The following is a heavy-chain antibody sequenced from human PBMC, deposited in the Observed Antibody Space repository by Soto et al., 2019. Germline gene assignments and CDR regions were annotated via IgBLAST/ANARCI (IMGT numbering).Heavy chain of an antibody. CDR2: IIPKLGSA. CDR3: ARGRDGYNFGAVY. J-gene: IGHJ4*02. CDR1: GGGNLRDYR. D-gene: IGHD5-12*01. Sequence: QVQLVQSGAEVKEPGSSVKVSCKASGGGNLRDYRTTWVRRAPGQGLEWMGGIIPKLGSANYAQNFQGRVTITAEESTNTVYMELRSLRSDDTAVYYCARGRDGYNFGAVYWGKGTPVTVSS. V-gene: IGHV1-69*01.